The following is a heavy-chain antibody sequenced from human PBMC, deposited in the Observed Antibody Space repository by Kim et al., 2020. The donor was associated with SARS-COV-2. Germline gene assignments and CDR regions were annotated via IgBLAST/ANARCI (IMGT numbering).Heavy chain of an antibody. Sequence: GGSLRLSCAASGFTFSSYGMHWVRQAPGKGLEWVAVISYDGSNKYYADSVKGRFTFSRDNSKNTLYLQMNSLRAEDTAVYYCAKDSLRLGELSLWGQGTL. CDR2: ISYDGSNK. V-gene: IGHV3-30*18. CDR3: AKDSLRLGELSL. D-gene: IGHD3-16*02. J-gene: IGHJ4*02. CDR1: GFTFSSYG.